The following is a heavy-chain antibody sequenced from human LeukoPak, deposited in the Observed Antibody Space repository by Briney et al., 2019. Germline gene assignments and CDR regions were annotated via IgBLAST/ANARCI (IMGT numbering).Heavy chain of an antibody. CDR3: ARVPPNYGDYAADV. D-gene: IGHD4-17*01. V-gene: IGHV3-21*01. Sequence: GGSLRLSCAASGFTFSSYSMNWVRQAPGKGLEWVSSISSSSSYIYYADSVKGRFTISRDNAKSSLYLQMNSLRAEDTAVYYCARVPPNYGDYAADVWGKGTTVTISS. CDR2: ISSSSSYI. J-gene: IGHJ6*04. CDR1: GFTFSSYS.